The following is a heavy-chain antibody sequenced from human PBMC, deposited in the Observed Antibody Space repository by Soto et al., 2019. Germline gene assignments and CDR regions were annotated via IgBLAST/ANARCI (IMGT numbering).Heavy chain of an antibody. J-gene: IGHJ4*02. Sequence: PSETLSLTCTVSGGSISSGGYYWSWIRQHPGKGLEWIAYIYYTGSTNSNPSLKSRVTISIDTSKDQFSLQLSSVTATDTAVYFCARRDPSGWYYFDYWGQGTLVTVSS. CDR3: ARRDPSGWYYFDY. CDR2: IYYTGST. V-gene: IGHV4-61*08. D-gene: IGHD6-19*01. CDR1: GGSISSGGYY.